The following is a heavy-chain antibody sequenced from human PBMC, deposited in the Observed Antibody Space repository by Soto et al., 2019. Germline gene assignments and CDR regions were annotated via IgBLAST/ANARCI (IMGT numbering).Heavy chain of an antibody. D-gene: IGHD6-6*01. J-gene: IGHJ5*02. CDR2: IYHSGST. Sequence: QVQLQESGPGLVKPSQTLSLTCTVSGGSISSGDYYWSWIRQPPGKGLEWIGYIYHSGSTYYNPSLKSRVTLSVETTKSQFSMNLSSVTAADTAVYDCARERPDGARLNPWGQGTLVTVSS. V-gene: IGHV4-30-4*01. CDR3: ARERPDGARLNP. CDR1: GGSISSGDYY.